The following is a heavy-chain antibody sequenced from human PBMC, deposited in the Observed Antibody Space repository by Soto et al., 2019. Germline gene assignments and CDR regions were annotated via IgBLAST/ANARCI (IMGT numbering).Heavy chain of an antibody. CDR2: ISGSGGST. CDR3: AKVGSGVVTTHYYYYYGMDV. J-gene: IGHJ6*02. CDR1: RVSFSIYA. Sequence: PQGSLSLSCAASRVSFSIYAMILVRQALGQGPHWVSTISGSGGSTYYADSVKGRFTISRDNSKNTLYLQMNSLRAEDTAVYYCAKVGSGVVTTHYYYYYGMDVWGQGTTVTGSS. V-gene: IGHV3-23*01. D-gene: IGHD2-21*02.